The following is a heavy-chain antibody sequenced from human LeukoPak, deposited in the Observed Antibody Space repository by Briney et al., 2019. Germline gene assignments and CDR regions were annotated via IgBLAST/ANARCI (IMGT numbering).Heavy chain of an antibody. D-gene: IGHD1-1*01. Sequence: PSETLSLTCTVSGGSISSSGYYWGWIRQPPGKGLEWIGSIYYSGSTYYNPSLKSRVTISVDTSKNQFSLRLNSVNAADTAVFYCASVNWNGSWGYYYYYMDVWGKGTTVTVSS. V-gene: IGHV4-39*01. CDR2: IYYSGST. J-gene: IGHJ6*03. CDR3: ASVNWNGSWGYYYYYMDV. CDR1: GGSISSSGYY.